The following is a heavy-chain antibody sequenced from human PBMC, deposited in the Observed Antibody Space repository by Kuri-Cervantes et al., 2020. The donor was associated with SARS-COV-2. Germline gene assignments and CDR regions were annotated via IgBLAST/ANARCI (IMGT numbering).Heavy chain of an antibody. J-gene: IGHJ6*02. CDR3: ASSGSPYYYYGMDV. CDR2: IYSGGST. Sequence: GGSLRLSCAASGFTVSSNYMSWVRQAPGKGLEWVSVIYSGGSTYYADSVKGRFTISRDNSKNTLYLRMNSLRAEDTAVYYCASSGSPYYYYGMDVWGQGTTVTVSS. CDR1: GFTVSSNY. V-gene: IGHV3-66*01. D-gene: IGHD1-26*01.